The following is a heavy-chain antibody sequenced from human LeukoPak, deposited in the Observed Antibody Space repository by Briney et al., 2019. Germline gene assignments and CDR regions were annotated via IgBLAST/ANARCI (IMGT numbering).Heavy chain of an antibody. CDR1: GFTFSSYW. CDR2: IKQDGSEK. Sequence: GGSLRLSCAASGFTFSSYWMSWVRQAPGKGLEWVANIKQDGSEKYYVDSVKGRFTISRDNAKNSLYLQMNSLRAEDTAVYYCARDPMVRGVLYYFDYWGQGTLVTVSS. J-gene: IGHJ4*02. D-gene: IGHD3-10*01. V-gene: IGHV3-7*01. CDR3: ARDPMVRGVLYYFDY.